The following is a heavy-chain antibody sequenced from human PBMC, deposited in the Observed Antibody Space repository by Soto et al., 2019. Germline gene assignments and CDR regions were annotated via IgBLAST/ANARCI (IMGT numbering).Heavy chain of an antibody. CDR1: GLTFSDYS. D-gene: IGHD3-3*01. V-gene: IGHV3-11*05. J-gene: IGHJ4*02. CDR3: ATGPRRLSD. CDR2: ISGSSSDI. Sequence: QVPLVQSGGGLVKPGESLRLSCATSGLTFSDYSMSWIRQAPGKGLESLSYISGSSSDIKYADSVKGRFTISRDNAKKSVYLQMNSLRAEDTAVYYCATGPRRLSDWGQGTPVIVSP.